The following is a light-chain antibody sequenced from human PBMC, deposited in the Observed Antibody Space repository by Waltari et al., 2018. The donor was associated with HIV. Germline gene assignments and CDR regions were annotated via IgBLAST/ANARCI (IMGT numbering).Light chain of an antibody. CDR1: SSNIGADYD. CDR3: SSYSGSNTLV. V-gene: IGLV1-40*01. J-gene: IGLJ2*01. CDR2: GNK. Sequence: QSVLTQPPSVSGAPGQRVTISCTGGSSNIGADYDVHWYQQIPGTAPKLLISGNKNRPSGVPDRFSASKSGASASLAITGLQAEDEADYFCSSYSGSNTLVFGGGTKLTVL.